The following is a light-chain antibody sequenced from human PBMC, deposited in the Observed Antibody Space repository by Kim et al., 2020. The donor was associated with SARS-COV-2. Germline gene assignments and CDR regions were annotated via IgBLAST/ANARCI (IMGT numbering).Light chain of an antibody. CDR3: QQSNTWPRT. CDR2: RAS. CDR1: QSVNSD. V-gene: IGKV3D-15*01. Sequence: EIVMTQSPATLSVSPGERATLSCRASQSVNSDLAWYQQKPGQAPRLLIYRASTRATGIPARFSGSGSGTEFTLTISSLQSEDFALYYCQQSNTWPRTFGQGTKVDIK. J-gene: IGKJ1*01.